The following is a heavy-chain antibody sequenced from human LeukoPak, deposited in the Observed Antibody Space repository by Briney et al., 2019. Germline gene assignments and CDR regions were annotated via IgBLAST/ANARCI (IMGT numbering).Heavy chain of an antibody. J-gene: IGHJ4*02. CDR2: IRNKAYGGAT. CDR3: TRPPAGAVAGGYYFDY. CDR1: GFTFGDYA. Sequence: GGSLRLPCIASGFTFGDYAMNWVRQAPGKGLEWVGFIRNKAYGGATEYAASVKGRFTISRDDSKSVAYLQMNSLKTEDTAVYYCTRPPAGAVAGGYYFDYWGQGTLVTVSS. V-gene: IGHV3-49*04. D-gene: IGHD6-19*01.